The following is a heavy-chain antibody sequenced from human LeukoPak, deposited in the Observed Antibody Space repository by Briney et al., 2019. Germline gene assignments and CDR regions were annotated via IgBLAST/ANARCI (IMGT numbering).Heavy chain of an antibody. V-gene: IGHV3-48*02. CDR2: ISSDSRTI. Sequence: GGSLRLSCAASGFTFSSYSMNWVRQAPGKGLEWVSYISSDSRTIYYADSVKGRFTISRDNAKNSLYLQMKSLRDEDTAVYYCARYGSGTSYITNYFDYWGQGALVTVSS. J-gene: IGHJ4*02. CDR1: GFTFSSYS. CDR3: ARYGSGTSYITNYFDY. D-gene: IGHD3-10*01.